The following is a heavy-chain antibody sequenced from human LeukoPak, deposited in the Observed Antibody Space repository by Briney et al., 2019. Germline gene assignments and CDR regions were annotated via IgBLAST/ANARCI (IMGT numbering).Heavy chain of an antibody. D-gene: IGHD3-22*01. CDR1: GFTFSDYY. CDR3: AREGYYYDKGLNWFDP. V-gene: IGHV3-11*01. CDR2: ISSSGSTI. Sequence: GGSLRLSCAGFGFTFSDYYMSWIRQAPGKGLEWVSYISSSGSTIYYADSVKGRFTISRDNAKNSLYLQMNSLRAEDTAVYYCAREGYYYDKGLNWFDPWGQGTLVTVSS. J-gene: IGHJ5*02.